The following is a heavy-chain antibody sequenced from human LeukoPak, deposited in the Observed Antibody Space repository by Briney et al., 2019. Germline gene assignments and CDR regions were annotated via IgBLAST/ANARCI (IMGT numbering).Heavy chain of an antibody. Sequence: GGSLRLSCAASGFIISDYYMSWIRQAPGKGLEWLSYSSTSGSTISYADSVKGRFTISRDNAKNSLYLQMNSLRAEDTAVYYCARGSYYYGSGAYDPWGQGTLVTVSS. J-gene: IGHJ5*02. CDR2: SSTSGSTI. D-gene: IGHD3-10*01. CDR3: ARGSYYYGSGAYDP. V-gene: IGHV3-11*01. CDR1: GFIISDYY.